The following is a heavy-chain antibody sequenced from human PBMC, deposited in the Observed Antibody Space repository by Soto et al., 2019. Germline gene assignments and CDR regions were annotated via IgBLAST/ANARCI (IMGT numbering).Heavy chain of an antibody. CDR2: IYYSGST. CDR3: ARLVLMPMAGGYFDY. CDR1: GASISSSSYY. J-gene: IGHJ4*02. D-gene: IGHD3-16*01. Sequence: ETLSLACAVSGASISSSSYYWGWIRQPPGKGLEWIGSIYYSGSTYYNPSLKSRVTISVDTSKNQFSLKLSSVTAADTAVYYCARLVLMPMAGGYFDYWGQGTLVTVYS. V-gene: IGHV4-39*01.